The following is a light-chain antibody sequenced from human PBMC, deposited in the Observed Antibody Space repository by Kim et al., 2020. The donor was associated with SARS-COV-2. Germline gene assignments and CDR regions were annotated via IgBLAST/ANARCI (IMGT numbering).Light chain of an antibody. J-gene: IGLJ2*01. CDR2: GKN. Sequence: SSELTQDPAVSVALGQTVRITCQGDSLRSYYASWYQQKPGQAPVLVIYGKNNRPSGIPDRFSGSSSGNTAPLTITGAQAEDEADYYCNSRDSRGNPVVFG. V-gene: IGLV3-19*01. CDR3: NSRDSRGNPVV. CDR1: SLRSYY.